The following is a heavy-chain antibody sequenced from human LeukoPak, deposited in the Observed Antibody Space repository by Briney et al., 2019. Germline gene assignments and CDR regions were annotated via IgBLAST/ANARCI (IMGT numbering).Heavy chain of an antibody. D-gene: IGHD3-22*01. CDR1: GFTFSSYA. CDR2: ISGSGGST. CDR3: PKDLAEYYYDGSGYYYLDF. J-gene: IGHJ4*02. V-gene: IGHV3-23*01. Sequence: PGGSLRLSCAASGFTFSSYAMSWVRQAPGKGLEWVSVISGSGGSTYYADSVKGRFTISRDNSKNTLYLQMNSLRAEDTAVYSCPKDLAEYYYDGSGYYYLDFWGQGTLVTVSS.